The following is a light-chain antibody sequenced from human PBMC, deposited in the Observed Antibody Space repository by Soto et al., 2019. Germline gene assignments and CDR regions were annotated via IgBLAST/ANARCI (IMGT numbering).Light chain of an antibody. V-gene: IGKV3-11*01. CDR2: EAL. CDR3: QHRNNWPFT. CDR1: RSISTY. Sequence: ETVLTQSPATLSLSPGERATLSCRASRSISTYLAWYQQKPGQAPRLLIYEALNRATGIPARFSGSGSGTDFTLTISSLEPEDFAVYYCQHRNNWPFTFGGGTKVEIK. J-gene: IGKJ4*02.